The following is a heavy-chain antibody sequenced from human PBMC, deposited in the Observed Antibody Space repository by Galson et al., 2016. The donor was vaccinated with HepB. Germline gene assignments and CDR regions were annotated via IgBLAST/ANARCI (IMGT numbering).Heavy chain of an antibody. J-gene: IGHJ4*02. D-gene: IGHD5-18*01. Sequence: SLRLSCAASGFTFSTYSMNWVRQAPGKGLEWVGRIKRKSDGGTTDYAAPVKGRFTISRDDSKNTLHLQMNSLKTEDTGVYYCSTDAGRYTYGYLGYWGQGTLVTVSS. CDR2: IKRKSDGGTT. CDR1: GFTFSTYS. V-gene: IGHV3-15*07. CDR3: STDAGRYTYGYLGY.